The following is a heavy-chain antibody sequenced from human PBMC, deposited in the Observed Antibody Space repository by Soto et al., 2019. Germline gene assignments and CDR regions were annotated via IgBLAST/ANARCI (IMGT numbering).Heavy chain of an antibody. CDR2: IYYSGST. J-gene: IGHJ4*02. D-gene: IGHD4-17*01. CDR3: ARTVTTVTFDY. CDR1: GGTISSVDYY. V-gene: IGHV4-30-4*08. Sequence: PSQTMCLTNTVAGGTISSVDYYWSRNRQPPGKGLEWIGYIYYSGSTYYNPSLKSRVTISVDTSKNQFSLKLSSVTAADTAVYYCARTVTTVTFDYWGQGALVTVSS.